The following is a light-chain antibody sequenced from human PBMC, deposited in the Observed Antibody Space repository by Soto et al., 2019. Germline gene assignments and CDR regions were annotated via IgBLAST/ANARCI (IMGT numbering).Light chain of an antibody. CDR3: QQLNSFPPT. Sequence: DIQLTQSPSFLSASVGDRVTITCRAGQGISSHLTWYQQKPGKAPKLLMYAASTLQSGVPSRFSGSGSGTEFTLTISSLQPEDFATYYCQQLNSFPPTFGQGTKVEIK. CDR1: QGISSH. V-gene: IGKV1-9*01. CDR2: AAS. J-gene: IGKJ1*01.